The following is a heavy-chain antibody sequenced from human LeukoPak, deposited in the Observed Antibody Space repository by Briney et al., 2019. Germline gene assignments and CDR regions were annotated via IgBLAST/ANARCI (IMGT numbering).Heavy chain of an antibody. J-gene: IGHJ5*02. V-gene: IGHV4-31*02. CDR1: GGSTSSGGYC. CDR3: ARGVVYCSSTSCFGYWFDP. CDR2: IYFRGST. D-gene: IGHD2-2*01. Sequence: QTPSLTWTLSGGSTSSGGYCWGRIRQHPGKGLEWNGYIYFRGSTYYNPYLKSRLTISVDTSKDQFSLKLSSGTAADTAVYYCARGVVYCSSTSCFGYWFDPWGQGTLVTVSS.